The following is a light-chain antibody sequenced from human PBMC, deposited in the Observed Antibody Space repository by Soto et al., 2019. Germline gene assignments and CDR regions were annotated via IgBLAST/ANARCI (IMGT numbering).Light chain of an antibody. Sequence: QSALTQPASVSGSLGQSITISCTGTSSDVGSYSLVSWYQQHPGKAPKLMIYEVSKRPSGISNRFSGSKSGNTASLTISGLQAEDEADYYCCSYAGIRVFGGGTKLTVL. V-gene: IGLV2-23*02. CDR2: EVS. CDR3: CSYAGIRV. J-gene: IGLJ3*02. CDR1: SSDVGSYSL.